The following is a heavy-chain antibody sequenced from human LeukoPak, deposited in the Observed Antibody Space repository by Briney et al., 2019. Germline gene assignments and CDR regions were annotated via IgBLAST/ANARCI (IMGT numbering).Heavy chain of an antibody. CDR3: ARVDCRGGSFYYDY. D-gene: IGHD2-15*01. J-gene: IGHJ4*02. V-gene: IGHV4-34*01. CDR1: GGSFSGYY. CDR2: IYHSGST. Sequence: SETLSLTCAVYGGSFSGYYWSWIRQPPGKGLEWIGEIYHSGSTNYNPSLKSGVTISVDTSKNQFSLQLSSVTAADTAAYYCARVDCRGGSFYYDYWGQGTLVTVSS.